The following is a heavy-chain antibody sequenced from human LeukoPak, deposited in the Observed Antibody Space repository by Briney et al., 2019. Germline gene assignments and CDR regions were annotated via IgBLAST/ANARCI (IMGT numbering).Heavy chain of an antibody. J-gene: IGHJ6*03. V-gene: IGHV4-61*05. Sequence: SETLSLTCTVSVGSISSSSYYWGWIRQPPGKGLGWGGDIYYSGGTNYNPSLKSRVTISVDTSKNQFSLLLRSVPAADPAVYHCARTTEGGYTYDHFHYQYMDLWRKGPTVPIPS. CDR3: ARTTEGGYTYDHFHYQYMDL. D-gene: IGHD5-18*01. CDR1: VGSISSSSYY. CDR2: IYYSGGT.